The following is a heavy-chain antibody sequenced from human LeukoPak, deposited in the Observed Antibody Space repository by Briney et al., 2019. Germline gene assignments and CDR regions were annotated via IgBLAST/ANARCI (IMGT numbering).Heavy chain of an antibody. Sequence: ASVKVSCKASGYTFTSYGISWVRQAPGQGLEWMGWISAYNGNTNYAQKLHGRVTMTTDTSTSTAYMELRSLRSDDTAVYYCARESGLTTVTTFDYWGQGTLVTVSS. D-gene: IGHD4-17*01. J-gene: IGHJ4*02. CDR3: ARESGLTTVTTFDY. CDR1: GYTFTSYG. V-gene: IGHV1-18*01. CDR2: ISAYNGNT.